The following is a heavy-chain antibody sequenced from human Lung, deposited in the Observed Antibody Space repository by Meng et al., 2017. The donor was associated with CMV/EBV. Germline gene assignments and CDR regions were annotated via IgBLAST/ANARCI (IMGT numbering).Heavy chain of an antibody. CDR1: GFTFSSYA. V-gene: IGHV3-23*01. J-gene: IGHJ4*02. D-gene: IGHD6-6*01. Sequence: GEXXKISCAASGFTFSSYAMSWVRQAPGKGLEWVSAISGSGGSTYYADTVKGRFIISRDNSKNTLYLQMNSLRAEDTAVYYCARQLGLFEYWGQGTLVTVSS. CDR2: ISGSGGST. CDR3: ARQLGLFEY.